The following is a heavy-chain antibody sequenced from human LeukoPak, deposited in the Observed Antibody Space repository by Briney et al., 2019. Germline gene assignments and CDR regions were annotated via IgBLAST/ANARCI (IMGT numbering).Heavy chain of an antibody. CDR3: SCWDY. Sequence: GGSLRLSCAASGFTLSSYWMHWVRQAPGKGLVWVSGIDSDGRSTSYADSVKGRFTISRDNAKNSLYLQVNSLRAEDTAVYYCSCWDYWGQGTLVTVSS. CDR1: GFTLSSYW. CDR2: IDSDGRST. J-gene: IGHJ4*02. V-gene: IGHV3-74*01.